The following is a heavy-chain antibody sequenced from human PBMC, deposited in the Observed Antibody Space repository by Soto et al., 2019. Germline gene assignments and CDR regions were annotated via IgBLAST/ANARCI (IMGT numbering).Heavy chain of an antibody. D-gene: IGHD4-4*01. CDR3: AKDIAKTTVTYGFDY. CDR1: GFTFDDYA. V-gene: IGHV3-9*01. CDR2: ISWNSGST. Sequence: PGGSLRLSCAASGFTFDDYAMHWVRQAPGKGLEWVSGISWNSGSTGYADSVKGRFTISRDNAKNSLYLQMNSLRAEDTALYYCAKDIAKTTVTYGFDYWGQGTLVTVSS. J-gene: IGHJ4*02.